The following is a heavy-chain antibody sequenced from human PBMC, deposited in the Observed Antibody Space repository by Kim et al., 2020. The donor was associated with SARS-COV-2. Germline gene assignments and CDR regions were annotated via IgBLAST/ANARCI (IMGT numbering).Heavy chain of an antibody. D-gene: IGHD5-18*01. Sequence: DSGKGRVTSARDNSKNTLYLQMNSLRAEDTAVYYCARDARGYSYGQAFDYWGQGTLVTVSS. CDR3: ARDARGYSYGQAFDY. V-gene: IGHV3-30*01. J-gene: IGHJ4*02.